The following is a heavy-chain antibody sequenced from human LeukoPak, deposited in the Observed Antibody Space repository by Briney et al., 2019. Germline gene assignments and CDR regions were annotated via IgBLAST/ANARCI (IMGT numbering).Heavy chain of an antibody. CDR3: ARARTYYYDSSGQLDY. V-gene: IGHV1-18*01. CDR2: ISAYNGDT. D-gene: IGHD3-22*01. CDR1: GYTFTSYD. J-gene: IGHJ4*02. Sequence: ASVKVSCKASGYTFTSYDINWVRQAPGQGLEWMGWISAYNGDTNYAQKLQGRVTMTTDTSTSTAYMELRSLRSDDTAVYYCARARTYYYDSSGQLDYWGQGTLVTVSS.